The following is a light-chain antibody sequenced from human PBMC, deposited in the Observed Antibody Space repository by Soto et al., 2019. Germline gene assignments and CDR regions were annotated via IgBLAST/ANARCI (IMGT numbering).Light chain of an antibody. V-gene: IGLV2-14*01. Sequence: QSALTPPASVSGSPGQSITISCTGTRSDVGAYNYVSWYQHHPGKAPKLIIYEVANRPSGVSNRFSGSKSGNTASLTISGLQAEDEADYYCSSYTDSNTVLFGGGTKPIVL. CDR1: RSDVGAYNY. CDR2: EVA. J-gene: IGLJ2*01. CDR3: SSYTDSNTVL.